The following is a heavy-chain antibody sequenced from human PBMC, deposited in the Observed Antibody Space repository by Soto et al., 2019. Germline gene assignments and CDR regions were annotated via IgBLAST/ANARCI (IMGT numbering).Heavy chain of an antibody. CDR3: ARTTIAVASIDY. D-gene: IGHD6-19*01. CDR1: GGSISTYY. Sequence: SETLSLTCTVSGGSISTYYWSWIRQPPGKGLEWIGYIYYSGTTNYNPSLKSRVTISVDTSKNQFSLKLSSVTAADTAVYYCARTTIAVASIDYWGQGTLVTVSS. V-gene: IGHV4-59*12. J-gene: IGHJ4*02. CDR2: IYYSGTT.